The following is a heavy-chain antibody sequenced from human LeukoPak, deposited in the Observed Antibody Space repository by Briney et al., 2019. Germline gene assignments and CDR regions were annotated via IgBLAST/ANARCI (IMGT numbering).Heavy chain of an antibody. CDR2: ISSSGDYI. J-gene: IGHJ6*02. Sequence: GGSLRLSCAASGFTFNAYSMNWVRQAPGKGLEWVSSISSSGDYIYYADSLKGRFTTSRDNAKSSLFLQMNSLRAEDTAVYYCARDGVPAYYYAMDVWGQGTTVTVSS. CDR1: GFTFNAYS. D-gene: IGHD3-16*01. CDR3: ARDGVPAYYYAMDV. V-gene: IGHV3-21*01.